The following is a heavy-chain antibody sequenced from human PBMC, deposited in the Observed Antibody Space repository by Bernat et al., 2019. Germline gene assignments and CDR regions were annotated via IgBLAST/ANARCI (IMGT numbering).Heavy chain of an antibody. Sequence: QVQLQQWGAGLLKPSETLSLTCAVYGGSFSGYYWSWIRQPPGKGLEWIGEINHSGSTNYNPSLKSRVTISVDTSKNQFALKLSSVAAADTAVYYCARGDGRWGYWGQGTLVTVSS. CDR3: ARGDGRWGY. J-gene: IGHJ4*02. V-gene: IGHV4-34*01. D-gene: IGHD1-26*01. CDR1: GGSFSGYY. CDR2: INHSGST.